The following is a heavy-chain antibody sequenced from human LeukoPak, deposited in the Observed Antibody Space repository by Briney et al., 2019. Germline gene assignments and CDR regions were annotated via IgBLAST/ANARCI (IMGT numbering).Heavy chain of an antibody. CDR1: GGSFSGYY. CDR2: INHSGST. J-gene: IGHJ4*02. Sequence: SETLSLTRAVYGGSFSGYYWSWIRQPPGKGLEWMGEINHSGSTNYNPSLKSRVTISVDTSKNQFSLKLSSVTAADTAVYYCARYDSSGFYLGKVDYWGQGTLVTVSS. V-gene: IGHV4-34*01. D-gene: IGHD3-22*01. CDR3: ARYDSSGFYLGKVDY.